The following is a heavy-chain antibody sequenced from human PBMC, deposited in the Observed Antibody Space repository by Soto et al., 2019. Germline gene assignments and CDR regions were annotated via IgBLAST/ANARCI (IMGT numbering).Heavy chain of an antibody. D-gene: IGHD2-8*02. Sequence: SETLSLTCTVSGGSLSSSSYYWGWIRQPPGKGLEWIGCIYYSGSTYYNPSLKSRVTISVDTSKNQFSLKLNSVTAADTAVYYCAIVLSASTGLHYLYDSWSPRTLVTGSS. CDR1: GGSLSSSSYY. V-gene: IGHV4-39*07. CDR3: AIVLSASTGLHYLYDS. J-gene: IGHJ5*01. CDR2: IYYSGST.